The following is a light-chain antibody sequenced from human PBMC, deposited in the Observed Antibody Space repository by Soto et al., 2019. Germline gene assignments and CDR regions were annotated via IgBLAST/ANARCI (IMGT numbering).Light chain of an antibody. V-gene: IGKV1-5*03. CDR1: QSISSG. Sequence: DIQMTQSPSTLSASVGDRFTITCRASQSISSGLAWYPPTQGKAPKLMIYKASSLESGVPSRFSCSGAGTAFTLPISSLQPDDVETYYCQQYNRYSWTFGQGTKVDIK. J-gene: IGKJ1*01. CDR3: QQYNRYSWT. CDR2: KAS.